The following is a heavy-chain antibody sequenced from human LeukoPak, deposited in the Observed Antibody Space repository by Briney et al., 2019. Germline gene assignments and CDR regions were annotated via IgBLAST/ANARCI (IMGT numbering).Heavy chain of an antibody. V-gene: IGHV4-59*08. CDR2: IYYTGNT. J-gene: IGHJ4*02. CDR3: ARLGGATSPFGY. D-gene: IGHD1-26*01. CDR1: GGSISSYY. Sequence: PSETLSLTCTVSGGSISSYYWSWIRQPPGKGLEWIGYIYYTGNTNYNPSLKSRVTISVDTSKNQFSLNLSPVTAADTAIYYCARLGGATSPFGYWGQGTLVTVSS.